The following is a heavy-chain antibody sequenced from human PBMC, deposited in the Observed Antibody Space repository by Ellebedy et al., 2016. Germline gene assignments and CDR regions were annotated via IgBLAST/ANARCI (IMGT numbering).Heavy chain of an antibody. Sequence: GGSLRLSCAASGFTVSSNYMSWVRQAPGKGLEWVSVIYSGGSTYYADSVKGRFTISRDNSKNTLYLQMNSLRAEDKAVYYCARGHMTTVTTKMVDDWFDPWGQGTLVTVSS. CDR1: GFTVSSNY. J-gene: IGHJ5*02. V-gene: IGHV3-66*01. D-gene: IGHD4-17*01. CDR2: IYSGGST. CDR3: ARGHMTTVTTKMVDDWFDP.